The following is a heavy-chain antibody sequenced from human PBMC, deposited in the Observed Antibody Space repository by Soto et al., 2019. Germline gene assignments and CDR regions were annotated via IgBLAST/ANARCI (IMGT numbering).Heavy chain of an antibody. Sequence: QVQLQESGPGLVKPSETLSLTCTVSGGSISSYYWSWIRQPPGKGLEWIGYIYYSGSTNYNPSLKSRVTISVDTSKNQFSLKLSSVTAADTAVYYCARGGAVAGPAFDYWGQGTLVTVSS. CDR3: ARGGAVAGPAFDY. CDR1: GGSISSYY. D-gene: IGHD6-19*01. J-gene: IGHJ4*02. CDR2: IYYSGST. V-gene: IGHV4-59*08.